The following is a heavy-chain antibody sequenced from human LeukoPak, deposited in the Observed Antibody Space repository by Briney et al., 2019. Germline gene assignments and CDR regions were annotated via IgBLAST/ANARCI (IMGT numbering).Heavy chain of an antibody. D-gene: IGHD6-19*01. CDR3: ARDSVAVASNDYYYYGMDV. CDR1: GFTFSSYW. CDR2: IKQDGSEK. J-gene: IGHJ6*02. Sequence: GGSLRLSCAASGFTFSSYWMSWVRQAPGKGLEWVANIKQDGSEKYYVDSVKGRFTISRDNAKNSLYLQMNSLRAEDTAVYYCARDSVAVASNDYYYYGMDVWGQGTTVTVSS. V-gene: IGHV3-7*01.